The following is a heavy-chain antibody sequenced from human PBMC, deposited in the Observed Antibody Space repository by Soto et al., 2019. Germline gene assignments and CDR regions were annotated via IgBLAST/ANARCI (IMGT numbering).Heavy chain of an antibody. CDR1: VYTFTSYD. V-gene: IGHV1-8*01. J-gene: IGHJ6*03. D-gene: IGHD6-19*01. CDR3: ARGPQWLVLSYYYYYMDV. Sequence: QVQLVQSGAEVKKPGASVKVSCKASVYTFTSYDINWVRQATGQGLEWMGWMNPNSGNTGYAQKFQGRVTMTRNTSISTAYMELSSLRSEDTAVYYCARGPQWLVLSYYYYYMDVWGKGTTVTVSS. CDR2: MNPNSGNT.